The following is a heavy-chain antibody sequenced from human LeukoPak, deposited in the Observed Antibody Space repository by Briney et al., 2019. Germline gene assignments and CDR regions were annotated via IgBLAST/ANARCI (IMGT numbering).Heavy chain of an antibody. V-gene: IGHV3-23*01. CDR2: ISGSGGST. D-gene: IGHD3-3*01. CDR3: AKDSCSGYYGGFDY. J-gene: IGHJ4*02. CDR1: GFTFSSYA. Sequence: GGSLRLSCAASGFTFSSYAMSWVRQAPGKGLEWVSVISGSGGSTYYADFVKGRFTVSRDNSKNTVYLQMNSLRAADTAVYYCAKDSCSGYYGGFDYWGQGTLVTVSS.